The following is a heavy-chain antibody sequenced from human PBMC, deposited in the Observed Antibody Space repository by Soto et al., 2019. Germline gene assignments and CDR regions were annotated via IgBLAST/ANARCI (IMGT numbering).Heavy chain of an antibody. J-gene: IGHJ4*02. Sequence: SVKVSFKASCYTFTTYGISWVRQAPGQGLEWMGWISAYNGNTNYARNLQGRVTMTTDTSTSTAYMELRSLRSDDTAVYYCARFYASGSYPYDYWGQGTLVTVSS. CDR2: ISAYNGNT. CDR3: ARFYASGSYPYDY. D-gene: IGHD3-10*01. V-gene: IGHV1-18*01. CDR1: CYTFTTYG.